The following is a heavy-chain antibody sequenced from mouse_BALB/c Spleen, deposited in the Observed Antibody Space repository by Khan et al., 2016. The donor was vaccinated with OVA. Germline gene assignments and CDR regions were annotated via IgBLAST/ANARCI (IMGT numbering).Heavy chain of an antibody. CDR2: ISYSGST. D-gene: IGHD1-3*01. V-gene: IGHV3-2*02. J-gene: IGHJ4*01. CDR3: ARDGSRYNHAMDY. CDR1: GYSITSDYA. Sequence: EVQLQESGPGLVKPSQSLSLTCTVTGYSITSDYAWNWIRQFPGNKLEWMGYISYSGSTNYNPSLKSRISITRDTSKNQFILQLNSVTTEDTATYYCARDGSRYNHAMDYWGQGTSVNVSS.